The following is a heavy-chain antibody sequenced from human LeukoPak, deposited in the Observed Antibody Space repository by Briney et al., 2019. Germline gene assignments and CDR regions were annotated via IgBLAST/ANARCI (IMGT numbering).Heavy chain of an antibody. Sequence: SGTLSLTCTVSGGSISSYYWSWIRQPPGKGLEWIGYIYYSGSTNYNPSLKSRVTISVDTSKNQFSLKLSSVTAADTAVYYCARDVQEKFDIWGQGTMVTVSS. J-gene: IGHJ3*02. CDR2: IYYSGST. CDR1: GGSISSYY. V-gene: IGHV4-59*01. CDR3: ARDVQEKFDI. D-gene: IGHD3-10*02.